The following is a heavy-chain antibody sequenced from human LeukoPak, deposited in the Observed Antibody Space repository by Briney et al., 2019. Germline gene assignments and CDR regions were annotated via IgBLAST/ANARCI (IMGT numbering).Heavy chain of an antibody. V-gene: IGHV1-69*13. J-gene: IGHJ5*02. D-gene: IGHD1-26*01. Sequence: GASVKVTCKASGDTFSSYAISWVRQAPGQGLEWMGGIIPIFGTANYAQKFQGRVTITADESTSTAYMELSSLRSEDTAVYYCARVPPYSGSYYGVPRRFDPWGQGTLVTVSS. CDR3: ARVPPYSGSYYGVPRRFDP. CDR1: GDTFSSYA. CDR2: IIPIFGTA.